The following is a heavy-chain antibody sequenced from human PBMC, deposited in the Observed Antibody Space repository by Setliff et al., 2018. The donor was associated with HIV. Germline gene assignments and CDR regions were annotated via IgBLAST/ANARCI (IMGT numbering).Heavy chain of an antibody. CDR3: VTDRDGAGAGH. V-gene: IGHV1-46*01. CDR2: ISPSGDRT. CDR1: GYAFTSQF. D-gene: IGHD1-26*01. Sequence: ASVKVSCKASGYAFTSQFMHWVRQAPGQGLEWMGIISPSGDRTTYAQRFRGRVTMTSDTSTGTVYMEMNSLKIEDTALYYCVTDRDGAGAGHWGRGTLVTVSS. J-gene: IGHJ4*02.